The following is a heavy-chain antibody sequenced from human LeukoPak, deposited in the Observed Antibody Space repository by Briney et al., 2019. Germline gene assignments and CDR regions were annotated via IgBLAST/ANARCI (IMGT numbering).Heavy chain of an antibody. J-gene: IGHJ6*03. CDR1: GGSISSYY. Sequence: PSETLSLTCTVSGGSISSYYWSWIRQPPGKGLEWIGYIHYSGSTTYNASLKSRVTISVDTSKNQFSLRLSPVTAADTAVYYCARTTEGGYTSDYFYYYYMDVWGKGTTVTISS. CDR3: ARTTEGGYTSDYFYYYYMDV. D-gene: IGHD5-18*01. V-gene: IGHV4-59*01. CDR2: IHYSGST.